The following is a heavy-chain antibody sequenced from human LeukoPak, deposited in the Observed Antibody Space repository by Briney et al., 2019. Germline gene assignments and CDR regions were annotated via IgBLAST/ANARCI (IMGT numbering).Heavy chain of an antibody. CDR3: AKDGGYYGSGSYDWYFNL. D-gene: IGHD3-10*01. V-gene: IGHV3-23*01. Sequence: GGSLRLSCAASGFTFSSYAMSRVRQAPGKGLEWVSAISGSGGSTYYADSVKGRFTISRDNSKNTLYLQMNSLRAEDTAVYYCAKDGGYYGSGSYDWYFNLWGRGTLVTVSS. CDR1: GFTFSSYA. J-gene: IGHJ2*01. CDR2: ISGSGGST.